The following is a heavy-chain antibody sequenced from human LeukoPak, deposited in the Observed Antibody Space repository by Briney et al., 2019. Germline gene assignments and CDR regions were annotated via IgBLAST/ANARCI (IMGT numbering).Heavy chain of an antibody. CDR1: GFTFSSYW. V-gene: IGHV3-74*01. Sequence: GGSLRLSCAASGFTFSSYWMHWVRQAPGEELVWVSRINSDGSSTSYADSVKGRFTISRDNAKNTLYLQMNSLRAEDTAVYYCAREPPGYYYGMDVWGQGTTVTVSS. J-gene: IGHJ6*02. CDR3: AREPPGYYYGMDV. CDR2: INSDGSST.